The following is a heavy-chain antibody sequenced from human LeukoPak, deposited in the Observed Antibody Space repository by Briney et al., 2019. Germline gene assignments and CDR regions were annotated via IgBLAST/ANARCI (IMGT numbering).Heavy chain of an antibody. D-gene: IGHD3-9*01. Sequence: GGSLRLSCAASGFTFNNYNMNWVRQAPGKGLEWVSSISSSSSYIYYADSVKGRFTISRDNAKNSLYLQLNSLRAEDTAVYYCARVFDWYYDYWGQGTLVTVSS. V-gene: IGHV3-21*01. CDR3: ARVFDWYYDY. CDR1: GFTFNNYN. CDR2: ISSSSSYI. J-gene: IGHJ4*02.